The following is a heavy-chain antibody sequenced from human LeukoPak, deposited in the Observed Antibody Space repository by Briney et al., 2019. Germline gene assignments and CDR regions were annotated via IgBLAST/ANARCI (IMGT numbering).Heavy chain of an antibody. CDR3: ARDQDLDTTVFRGMDV. CDR2: IYTSGNT. D-gene: IGHD1-1*01. CDR1: GGSISSYY. V-gene: IGHV4-4*07. Sequence: KPSETLSLTCTVSGGSISSYYWSWIRQPAGKGLEWIGRIYTSGNTNYNPSLNSRLTMSIDTSKNQFSLRLSSVTAADTAVYYCARDQDLDTTVFRGMDVWGQGTTVTVSS. J-gene: IGHJ6*02.